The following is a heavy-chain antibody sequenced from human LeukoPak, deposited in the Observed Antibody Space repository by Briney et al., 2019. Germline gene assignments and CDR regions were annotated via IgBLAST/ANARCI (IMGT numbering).Heavy chain of an antibody. Sequence: GGSLRLSCAASGFTFSSYGMHWVRQAPGKGLEWVAFIRYDGSNKYYADSVKGRFTISRDNSKSTLYLQMNSLRAEDTAVYYCAKDRWDYGDSYYYMDVWGKGTTVTVSS. V-gene: IGHV3-30*02. CDR1: GFTFSSYG. CDR3: AKDRWDYGDSYYYMDV. CDR2: IRYDGSNK. J-gene: IGHJ6*03. D-gene: IGHD4-17*01.